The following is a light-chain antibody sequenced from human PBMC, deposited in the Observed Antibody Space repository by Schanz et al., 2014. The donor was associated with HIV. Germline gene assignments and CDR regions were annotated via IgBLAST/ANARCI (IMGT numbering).Light chain of an antibody. J-gene: IGKJ1*01. CDR3: QQYNNWPLT. CDR2: GAS. V-gene: IGKV3-15*01. CDR1: QSIGSN. Sequence: EMVMTQSPATLSASPGERATLSCRASQSIGSNLAWYQQKPGQAPRLLIYGASTRGTGVPARFSGSGSGTEFTLTISSLQSEDFAVYSCQQYNNWPLTFGQGTKVEIK.